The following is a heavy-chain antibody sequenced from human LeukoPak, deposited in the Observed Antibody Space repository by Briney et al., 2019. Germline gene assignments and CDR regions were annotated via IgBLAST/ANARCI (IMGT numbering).Heavy chain of an antibody. CDR3: ARDRIAVAGTNYYYGMDV. CDR1: GYTFTSYG. J-gene: IGHJ6*04. CDR2: ISAYNGNT. D-gene: IGHD6-19*01. Sequence: ASVKVSCRASGYTFTSYGISWVRQAPGQGLEWMGWISAYNGNTNYAQKLQGGVTMTTDTSTSTAYMELRSLRSDDTAVYYCARDRIAVAGTNYYYGMDVWGKGTTVTVSS. V-gene: IGHV1-18*04.